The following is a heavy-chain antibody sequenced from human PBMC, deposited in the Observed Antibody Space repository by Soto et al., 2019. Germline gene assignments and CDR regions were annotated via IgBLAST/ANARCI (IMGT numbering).Heavy chain of an antibody. V-gene: IGHV1-69*08. CDR1: GETFASYN. CDR2: ITPVFGSV. J-gene: IGHJ5*02. Sequence: QVRLIQSGPQVRKPGSSVRVSCEPSGETFASYNITWVRQAPGQGLEWMGKITPVFGSVRYGQKFHGRLTITADRSKGTTHMELSDLRREDSAVYFCARDPLSIHADGLAPWGDGALVTVAS. CDR3: ARDPLSIHADGLAP.